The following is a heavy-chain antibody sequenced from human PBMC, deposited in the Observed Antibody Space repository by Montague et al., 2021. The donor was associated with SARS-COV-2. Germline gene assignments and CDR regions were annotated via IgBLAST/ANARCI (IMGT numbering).Heavy chain of an antibody. CDR3: VGDPGDPDTFDY. D-gene: IGHD7-27*01. Sequence: LRLSFAASGFTYSKYGVHWVRQAPGKGLEWVASIWNDGSKKYHADSVKGRFTISRDNSNNMLYLQMDSLRAEDAAVYYCVGDPGDPDTFDYWGQGTQVTVSS. CDR1: GFTYSKYG. J-gene: IGHJ4*02. V-gene: IGHV3-33*01. CDR2: IWNDGSKK.